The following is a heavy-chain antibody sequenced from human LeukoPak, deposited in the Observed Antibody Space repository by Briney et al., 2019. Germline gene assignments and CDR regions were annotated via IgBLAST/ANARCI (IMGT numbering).Heavy chain of an antibody. CDR2: IYYSGST. J-gene: IGHJ6*02. CDR3: ARANGDRSFYYGMDV. Sequence: SETLSLTCTVSGGSISSYYWSWIRQPPGKGLEWIGYIYYSGSTNYNPSLKSRVTISVDTSKNQFSLKLSSVTAADTAVYYCARANGDRSFYYGMDVWGQGTTVTVSS. CDR1: GGSISSYY. V-gene: IGHV4-59*01. D-gene: IGHD4-17*01.